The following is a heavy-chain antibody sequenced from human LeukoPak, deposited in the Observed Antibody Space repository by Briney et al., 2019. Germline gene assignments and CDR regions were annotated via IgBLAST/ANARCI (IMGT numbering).Heavy chain of an antibody. CDR2: IDPSGGST. CDR3: ARVYSSGFIGY. CDR1: GYTFTSYY. V-gene: IGHV1-46*01. D-gene: IGHD6-19*01. Sequence: ASVKVSCKASGYTFTSYYMHWVRQAPGRGLEWMGIIDPSGGSTSYAQKFQGRVTMTRDTSTSTVYMELSSLRSEDTAVYYCARVYSSGFIGYWGQGTLVTVSS. J-gene: IGHJ4*02.